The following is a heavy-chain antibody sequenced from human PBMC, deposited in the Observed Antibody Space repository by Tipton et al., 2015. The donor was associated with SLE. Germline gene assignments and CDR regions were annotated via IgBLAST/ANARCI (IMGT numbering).Heavy chain of an antibody. CDR2: IYYSGST. Sequence: TLSLTCAVYGGSFSGYYWSWIRQPPGKGLEWIGSIYYSGSTYYNPSLKSRVTISEDTSKNQFSLKLSSVAAADTAVYYCARDGRGYSYGFDYWGQGTLVTVSS. CDR1: GGSFSGYY. V-gene: IGHV4-34*01. CDR3: ARDGRGYSYGFDY. J-gene: IGHJ4*02. D-gene: IGHD5-18*01.